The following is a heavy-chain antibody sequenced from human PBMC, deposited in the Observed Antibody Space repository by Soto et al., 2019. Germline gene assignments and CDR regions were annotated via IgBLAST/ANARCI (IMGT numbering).Heavy chain of an antibody. CDR3: ARLHNDLWSDSPDFDY. CDR2: ITAYNGKT. V-gene: IGHV1-18*04. D-gene: IGHD3-3*01. Sequence: QVQLVQSGGEVKKPGASVKVSCKASGYTFSNYGVSWVRQAPGQGLEWMGWITAYNGKTNYAHNFEGRVAMTIDTSTSTAYMELRSLRSDDTAVYYCARLHNDLWSDSPDFDYWGQGTLVTVSA. CDR1: GYTFSNYG. J-gene: IGHJ4*02.